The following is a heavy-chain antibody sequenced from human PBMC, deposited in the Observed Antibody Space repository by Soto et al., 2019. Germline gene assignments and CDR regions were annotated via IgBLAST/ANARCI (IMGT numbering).Heavy chain of an antibody. CDR3: AKLSDTYDFWSGYYKGKDMDV. CDR1: GFTFSSYG. CDR2: ISYDGSNK. D-gene: IGHD3-3*01. J-gene: IGHJ6*03. V-gene: IGHV3-30*18. Sequence: PWGSLRLSCAASGFTFSSYGMHWVRQAPGKGLEWVAVISYDGSNKYYADSVKGRFTISRDNSKNTLYLQMNSLRAEDTAVYYCAKLSDTYDFWSGYYKGKDMDVWGKGTTVTVSS.